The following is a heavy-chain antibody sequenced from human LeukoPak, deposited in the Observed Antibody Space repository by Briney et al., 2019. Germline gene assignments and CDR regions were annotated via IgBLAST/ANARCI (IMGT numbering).Heavy chain of an antibody. CDR1: GASITSAHYY. J-gene: IGHJ3*02. V-gene: IGHV4-31*03. CDR2: IHYNGDT. Sequence: SETLSLTCTVSGASITSAHYYWSWIREHPGKGLEWIGYIHYNGDTFYNPSLKSRVTISLDTPKNQFTLRLSSVKAADTAVYHCAREGYGDYYSGPFDIWGQGTMVTVSS. D-gene: IGHD4-17*01. CDR3: AREGYGDYYSGPFDI.